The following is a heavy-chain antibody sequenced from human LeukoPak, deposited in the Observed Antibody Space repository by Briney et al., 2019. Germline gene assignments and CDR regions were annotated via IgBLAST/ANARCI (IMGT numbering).Heavy chain of an antibody. D-gene: IGHD2-15*01. Sequence: PGGSLRLSCAASGFTFSSYPMSWVRQAPGKGLEWVSGISWNSGSRGYADSVKGRFTISRDNAKNSLYLQMSSLRAEDTALYYCVKAYCSGGSCGNYYYGMDVWGQGTTVTVSS. CDR3: VKAYCSGGSCGNYYYGMDV. CDR1: GFTFSSYP. V-gene: IGHV3-9*01. J-gene: IGHJ6*02. CDR2: ISWNSGSR.